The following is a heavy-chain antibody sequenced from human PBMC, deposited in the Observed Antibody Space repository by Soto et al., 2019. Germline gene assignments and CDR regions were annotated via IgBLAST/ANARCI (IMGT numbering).Heavy chain of an antibody. V-gene: IGHV5-51*01. Sequence: PGESLKISCKGSGYSYSTYWIAWVRQKPGKGLEFMGIIYPGDSDTRYSPSFQGQVTISADKTITTAYLQLSSLKASDTAMYYCARPIGHASSSTGFDYWGQGTLVTVSS. CDR1: GYSYSTYW. D-gene: IGHD6-6*01. J-gene: IGHJ4*02. CDR2: IYPGDSDT. CDR3: ARPIGHASSSTGFDY.